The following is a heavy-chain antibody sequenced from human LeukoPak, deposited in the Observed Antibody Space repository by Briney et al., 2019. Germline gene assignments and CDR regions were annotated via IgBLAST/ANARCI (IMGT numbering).Heavy chain of an antibody. V-gene: IGHV3-21*01. CDR3: VRDQGSGWYVPTAIDY. D-gene: IGHD6-19*01. CDR1: GFTFSSYS. J-gene: IGHJ4*02. Sequence: KSVGSLRLSCAASGFTFSSYSINWVRQAPGKGLGWVSSISSSSSYIYYADSLKGRFTISRHNAKNSLFMQMTSRRAEDTAVYYCVRDQGSGWYVPTAIDYWGQGTLVTVSS. CDR2: ISSSSSYI.